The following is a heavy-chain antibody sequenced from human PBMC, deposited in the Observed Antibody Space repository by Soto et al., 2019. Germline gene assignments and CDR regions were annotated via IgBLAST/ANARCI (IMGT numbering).Heavy chain of an antibody. CDR2: ISSSSSYT. J-gene: IGHJ2*01. CDR1: GFTFSDYY. D-gene: IGHD2-15*01. V-gene: IGHV3-11*05. CDR3: ARDGGTYCSGGSCYPLWYFDL. Sequence: QVQLVESGGGLVKPGGSLRLSCAASGFTFSDYYMSWIRQAPGKGLEWVSYISSSSSYTNYADSVKGRFTISRDNAKXXLXLXXNSLRAEDTAVYYCARDGGTYCSGGSCYPLWYFDLWGRGTLVTVSS.